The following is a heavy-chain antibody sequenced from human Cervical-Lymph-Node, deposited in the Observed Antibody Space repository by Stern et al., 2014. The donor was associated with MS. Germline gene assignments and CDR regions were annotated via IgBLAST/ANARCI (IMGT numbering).Heavy chain of an antibody. Sequence: EMQLVESGGGLVQPGGSLRLSCAASGFTFSSYWMSWVRQAPGKGLEWVANIKQDGSEKYYVDSVKGRFTISRDNAKNSLYLQMNSLRAEDTAVYYCARGYFDWLRNWFDPWGQGTLVTVSS. J-gene: IGHJ5*02. CDR3: ARGYFDWLRNWFDP. CDR2: IKQDGSEK. CDR1: GFTFSSYW. V-gene: IGHV3-7*01. D-gene: IGHD3-9*01.